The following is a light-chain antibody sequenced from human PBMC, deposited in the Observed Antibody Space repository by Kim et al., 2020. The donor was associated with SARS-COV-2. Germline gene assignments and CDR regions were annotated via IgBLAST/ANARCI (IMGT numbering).Light chain of an antibody. J-gene: IGKJ4*01. Sequence: EIVMTQSPATLSVSPGEDTTLTCAASQSVRTNLAWYQKKPGQPPRLLIHGASTRARGVPARFSGSGSGTEFTLTITGLQSEDFAIYYCQQYNYWPPLTFGGGTKVEI. CDR1: QSVRTN. V-gene: IGKV3-15*01. CDR3: QQYNYWPPLT. CDR2: GAS.